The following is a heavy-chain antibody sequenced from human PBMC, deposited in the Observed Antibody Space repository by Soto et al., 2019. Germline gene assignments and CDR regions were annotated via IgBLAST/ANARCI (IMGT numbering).Heavy chain of an antibody. V-gene: IGHV3-23*01. D-gene: IGHD3-9*01. CDR1: GFSFSTYA. CDR2: ISGGGSNT. J-gene: IGHJ4*02. CDR3: AKFSAASIYDISSAPDY. Sequence: EVQLWESGGGLVQPGGSLRLSCAASGFSFSTYAMTWVRQAPGKGLQWVSGISGGGSNTHYADSVKGRFTISRDNSKKLLHLQMNSLRAEDTAIYYCAKFSAASIYDISSAPDYWGQGTLVPVSS.